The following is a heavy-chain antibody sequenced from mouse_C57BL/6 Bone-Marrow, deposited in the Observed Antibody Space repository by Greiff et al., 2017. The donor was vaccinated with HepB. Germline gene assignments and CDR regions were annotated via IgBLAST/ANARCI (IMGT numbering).Heavy chain of an antibody. Sequence: QVQLQQPGAELVKPGASVKMSCKASGYTFTSYWITWVKQRPGQGLEWIGDIYPGSGSTNYNEKFKSKATLTVDTSSITAYMQLSSLTSADSAVYYCASGGYPYYAMDYWGQGTSVTVSS. J-gene: IGHJ4*01. D-gene: IGHD1-1*02. CDR3: ASGGYPYYAMDY. CDR1: GYTFTSYW. V-gene: IGHV1-55*01. CDR2: IYPGSGST.